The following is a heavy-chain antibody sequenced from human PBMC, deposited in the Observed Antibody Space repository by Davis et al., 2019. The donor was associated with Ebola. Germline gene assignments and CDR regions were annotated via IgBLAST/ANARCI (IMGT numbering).Heavy chain of an antibody. J-gene: IGHJ4*02. D-gene: IGHD5-18*01. V-gene: IGHV1-3*01. CDR1: GGTFSSYA. Sequence: AASAKVSCKASGGTFSSYAISWVRQAPGQRLEWMGWINAGNGNIRHSQKLQGRVTLTSDTSETTSYMELRSLTPEDTAIYYCTRDGGYIYGSTNYDYWGQGTLVTVSS. CDR2: INAGNGNI. CDR3: TRDGGYIYGSTNYDY.